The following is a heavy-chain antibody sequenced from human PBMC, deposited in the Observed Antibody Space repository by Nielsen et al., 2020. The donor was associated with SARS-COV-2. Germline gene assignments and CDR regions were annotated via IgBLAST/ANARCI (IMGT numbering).Heavy chain of an antibody. J-gene: IGHJ4*02. CDR3: ARDYGDKKFDY. D-gene: IGHD7-27*01. Sequence: GGSLRLSCAASGFTFTRYWMHWVRQVPGKGLVWVSRSNSDATSTSYADSVKGRFTISRDNAKNTLFLQMNSLRAEDSAVYYCARDYGDKKFDYWGQGTLVTVSS. V-gene: IGHV3-74*01. CDR2: SNSDATST. CDR1: GFTFTRYW.